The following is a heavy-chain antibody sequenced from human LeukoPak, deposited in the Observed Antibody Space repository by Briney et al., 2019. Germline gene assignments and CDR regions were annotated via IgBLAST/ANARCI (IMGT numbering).Heavy chain of an antibody. Sequence: GASVKVSCKASGYTFTGYYMHWVRQAPGQGLEWMGWINPNSGGTNYAQKFQGRVTMTRDTSISTAYMELSRLRSDATAVYYFAVMCESSSVEVRRVIGQAGAYWGQGTLVSVSS. CDR2: INPNSGGT. V-gene: IGHV1-2*02. CDR1: GYTFTGYY. J-gene: IGHJ1*01. D-gene: IGHD3-10*01. CDR3: AVMCESSSVEVRRVIGQAGAY.